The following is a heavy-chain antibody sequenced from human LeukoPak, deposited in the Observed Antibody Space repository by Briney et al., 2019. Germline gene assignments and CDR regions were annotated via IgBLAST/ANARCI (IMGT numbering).Heavy chain of an antibody. CDR1: GFSFSDYY. CDR3: ARAQRVSTSGPPYYYHGMDV. V-gene: IGHV3-11*01. CDR2: ISRTGATT. Sequence: PGGSLRLSCAASGFSFSDYYMAWVRQAPGKGLEWLSKISRTGATTDYAESVKGRFSTTRDNVVNSLQLQMNSLRVEDTAVYYCARAQRVSTSGPPYYYHGMDVWGQGTTVIVSS. D-gene: IGHD3-10*01. J-gene: IGHJ6*02.